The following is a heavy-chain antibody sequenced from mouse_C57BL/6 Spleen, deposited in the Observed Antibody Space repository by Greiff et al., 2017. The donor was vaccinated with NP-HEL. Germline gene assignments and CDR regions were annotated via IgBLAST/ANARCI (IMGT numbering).Heavy chain of an antibody. D-gene: IGHD1-1*01. J-gene: IGHJ2*01. CDR2: INPGSGGT. V-gene: IGHV1-54*01. CDR3: ARTATVVDY. Sequence: QVQLQQSGAELVRPGTSVKVSCKASGYAFTNYLIEWVKQRPGQGLEWIGVINPGSGGTNYNEKFKGKATLTADKSSSTAYMQLSSLTSEDSAVYFCARTATVVDYWGQGTTLTVSS. CDR1: GYAFTNYL.